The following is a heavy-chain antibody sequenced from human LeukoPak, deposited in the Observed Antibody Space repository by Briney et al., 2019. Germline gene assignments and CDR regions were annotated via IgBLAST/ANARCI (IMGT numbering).Heavy chain of an antibody. D-gene: IGHD6-13*01. J-gene: IGHJ4*02. CDR3: ARAQSIAAAGIAY. V-gene: IGHV4-30-4*02. CDR2: IYYSGST. Sequence: SETLSLTCTVSGGSISSGDYYWSWIRQPPGKGLEWIGYIYYSGSTYYNPSLKSRVTISVDTSKNQFSLKLSSVTAADTAVYYCARAQSIAAAGIAYWGQGTLVTVSS. CDR1: GGSISSGDYY.